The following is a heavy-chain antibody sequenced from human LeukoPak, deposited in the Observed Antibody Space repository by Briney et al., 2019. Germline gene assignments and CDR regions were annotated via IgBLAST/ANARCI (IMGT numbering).Heavy chain of an antibody. D-gene: IGHD4-17*01. Sequence: PGGSLRLSCAASGFTFDDYAMHWVRQAPGKGLEWVSGISWNSGSIGYADSVKGRFTISRDNAKNSLYLQMNSLRAEDTALYYCAKDTVTTGWDAFDIWGQGTMATVSS. CDR1: GFTFDDYA. CDR3: AKDTVTTGWDAFDI. J-gene: IGHJ3*02. CDR2: ISWNSGSI. V-gene: IGHV3-9*01.